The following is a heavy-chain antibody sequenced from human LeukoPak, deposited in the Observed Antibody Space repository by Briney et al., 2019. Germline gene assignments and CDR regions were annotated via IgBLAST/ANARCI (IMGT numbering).Heavy chain of an antibody. D-gene: IGHD3-22*01. J-gene: IGHJ4*02. CDR1: GFTFGSYG. CDR3: AKGPDYYDSSGYDY. V-gene: IGHV3-30*18. CDR2: ISYDGSNK. Sequence: PGGSLRLSCAASGFTFGSYGMHWVRQAPGKGLEWVAVISYDGSNKYYADSVKGRFTISRDNSKNTLYLQMNSLRAEDTAVYYCAKGPDYYDSSGYDYWGQGTLVTVSS.